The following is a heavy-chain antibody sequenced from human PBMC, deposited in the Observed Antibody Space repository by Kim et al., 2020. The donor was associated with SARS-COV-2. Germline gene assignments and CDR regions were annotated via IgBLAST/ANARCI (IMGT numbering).Heavy chain of an antibody. J-gene: IGHJ5*02. CDR2: IYTSGST. Sequence: SETLSLTCTASGGSISSGSYYWSWIRQPAGKGLEWIGRIYTSGSTNYNPSLKSRVTISVDTSKNQFSLKLSSVTAADTAVYYCARGSTVRGVIGWFDPWGQGTLVTVSS. D-gene: IGHD3-10*01. V-gene: IGHV4-61*02. CDR1: GGSISSGSYY. CDR3: ARGSTVRGVIGWFDP.